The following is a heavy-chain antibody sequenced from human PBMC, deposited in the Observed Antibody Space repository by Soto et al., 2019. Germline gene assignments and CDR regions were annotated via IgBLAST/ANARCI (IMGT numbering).Heavy chain of an antibody. CDR2: INSYGSST. Sequence: EVQLVESGGGSVQPGGSLRLSCEASGFTFSRYWMHWVRQAPGKGLVWVSRINSYGSSTDYADSVKGRFTISRDNAKNTLYLQMNSLRVEDTAVYYCARGWIGDLNDAFDIWGQGTMVTVSS. J-gene: IGHJ3*02. CDR1: GFTFSRYW. V-gene: IGHV3-74*01. CDR3: ARGWIGDLNDAFDI. D-gene: IGHD2-2*03.